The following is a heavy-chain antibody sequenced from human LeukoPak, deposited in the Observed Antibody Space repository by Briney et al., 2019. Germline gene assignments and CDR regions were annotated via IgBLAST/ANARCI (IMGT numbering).Heavy chain of an antibody. CDR2: IYYSGST. CDR1: GGSISSGDYY. CDR3: AREEGDNWFDP. V-gene: IGHV4-30-4*01. Sequence: SETLSLTFTVSGGSISSGDYYWSWIRQPPGKGLEWIGYIYYSGSTYYNPSLRSRVTISVDTSKNQFSLELSSVTAADTAVYYCAREEGDNWFDPWGQGTLVTVSS. J-gene: IGHJ5*02.